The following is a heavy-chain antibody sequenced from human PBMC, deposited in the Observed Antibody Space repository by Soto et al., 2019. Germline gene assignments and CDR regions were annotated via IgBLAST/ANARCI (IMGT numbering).Heavy chain of an antibody. CDR1: GGSISSGNYY. V-gene: IGHV4-30-4*01. D-gene: IGHD2-15*01. CDR2: ISYSGSA. Sequence: SETLSLTCTVSGGSISSGNYYWSWIRQPPGKGPEWIGFISYSGSAYYNPSLKSRVTISVDTSKNQFSLNLSFVTAADTAVYYCATMGTPATGLYYFDYWGQGTLVTVSS. J-gene: IGHJ4*02. CDR3: ATMGTPATGLYYFDY.